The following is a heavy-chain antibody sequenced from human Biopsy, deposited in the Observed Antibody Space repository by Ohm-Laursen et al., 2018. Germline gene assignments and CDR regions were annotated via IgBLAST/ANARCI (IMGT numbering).Heavy chain of an antibody. CDR3: ARGSNDFGGLYFPR. V-gene: IGHV4-59*11. CDR2: ISYTGYT. CDR1: GGSLTGRC. D-gene: IGHD4-23*01. J-gene: IGHJ4*02. Sequence: GALSLPCTVSGGSLTGRCWSWIRQPPGKGLEWSGHISYTGYTSYNASLKSRVTISVDTSRNHFSLRLSSFTAADTAVYYCARGSNDFGGLYFPRWGQGTLLTVSS.